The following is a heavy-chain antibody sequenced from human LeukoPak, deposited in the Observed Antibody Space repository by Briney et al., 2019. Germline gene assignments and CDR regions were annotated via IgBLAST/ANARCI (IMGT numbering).Heavy chain of an antibody. CDR2: INTDGSNT. CDR3: ARDKWIGTYLHYYYGMDV. D-gene: IGHD3-10*01. CDR1: GFTFSRFW. J-gene: IGHJ6*02. V-gene: IGHV3-74*01. Sequence: GGSLRLSCAASGFTFSRFWMHWVRQAPGKGLVWVSRINTDGSNTTYADSVKGRFTISRDNAKSTLYLQMNSLRAEDTAVYYCARDKWIGTYLHYYYGMDVWGQGTTVTVSS.